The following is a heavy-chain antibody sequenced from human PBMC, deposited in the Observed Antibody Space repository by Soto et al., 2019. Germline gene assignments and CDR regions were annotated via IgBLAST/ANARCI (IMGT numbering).Heavy chain of an antibody. V-gene: IGHV1-69*13. D-gene: IGHD2-2*01. CDR3: AREGLVLVPTTVNSDYYYYAMDV. CDR1: GGTFSSYA. J-gene: IGHJ6*02. CDR2: IIPIFGTA. Sequence: SVKISCKASGGTFSSYAISWVRQAPGQGLEWMGGIIPIFGTANYAQKFQGRVTITADESTSTAYMELSSLRSEDTAVYYCAREGLVLVPTTVNSDYYYYAMDVWGQGTTVTVSS.